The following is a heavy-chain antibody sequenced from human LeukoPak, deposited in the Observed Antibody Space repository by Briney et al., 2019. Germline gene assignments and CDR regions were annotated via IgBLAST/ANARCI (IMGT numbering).Heavy chain of an antibody. Sequence: ASVKVSCKASGYTFTSYGISWVRQAPGQGLEWMGWISAYNGNTNYAQKLQGRVTITTDTSTSTAYMVLRSLRSDDTAVYYCARDLKVARTYYYGSGSYPYYFDYWGQGTLVTVSS. CDR3: ARDLKVARTYYYGSGSYPYYFDY. V-gene: IGHV1-18*01. J-gene: IGHJ4*02. CDR2: ISAYNGNT. CDR1: GYTFTSYG. D-gene: IGHD3-10*01.